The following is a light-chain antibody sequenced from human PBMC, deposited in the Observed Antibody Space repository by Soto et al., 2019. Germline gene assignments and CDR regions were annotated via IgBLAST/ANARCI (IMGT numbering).Light chain of an antibody. J-gene: IGLJ2*01. CDR3: CSYAGSYGVV. CDR2: DVN. CDR1: SSDVGGYDY. V-gene: IGLV2-11*01. Sequence: QSVLTQPRSVSGSPGHSVTISCTGTSSDVGGYDYVSWYQQHPGKAPKLVIYDVNKRPSGVPDRFSGSKSGNTASLTISGLQAEDEADYSCCSYAGSYGVVFGGGTKLTVL.